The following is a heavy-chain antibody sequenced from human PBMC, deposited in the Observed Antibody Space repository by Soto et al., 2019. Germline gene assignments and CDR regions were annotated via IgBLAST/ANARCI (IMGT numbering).Heavy chain of an antibody. CDR2: IKSKTDGGTT. CDR1: GFTFSNAW. V-gene: IGHV3-15*01. D-gene: IGHD2-2*01. J-gene: IGHJ5*02. Sequence: GGSLRLSCAASGFTFSNAWMSWVRQAPGKGLEWVGRIKSKTDGGTTDYAAPVKGRFTISRDDSKNTLYLQMNSLKTEDTAVYYCTTDPFYQLPSDWFDPWGQGTLVTVS. CDR3: TTDPFYQLPSDWFDP.